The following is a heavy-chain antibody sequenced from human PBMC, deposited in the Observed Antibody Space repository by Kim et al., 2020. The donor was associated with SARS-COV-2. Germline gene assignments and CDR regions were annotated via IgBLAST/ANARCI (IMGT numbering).Heavy chain of an antibody. Sequence: SETLSLTCAVYGGSFSGYYWSWIRQPPGKGLEWIGEINHSGSTNYNPSLKSRVTISVDTSKNQFSLKLSSVTAADTAVYYCARGLGYYGSGSYARPGYFQHWGQGTLVTVSA. J-gene: IGHJ1*01. D-gene: IGHD3-10*01. CDR3: ARGLGYYGSGSYARPGYFQH. CDR1: GGSFSGYY. V-gene: IGHV4-34*01. CDR2: INHSGST.